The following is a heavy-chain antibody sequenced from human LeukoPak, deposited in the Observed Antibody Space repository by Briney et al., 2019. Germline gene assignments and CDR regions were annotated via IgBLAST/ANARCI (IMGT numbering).Heavy chain of an antibody. V-gene: IGHV3-74*01. Sequence: ETLSLTCAVSGYSISSGYYWGWIRQPPGKGLEWVSGINEEGSDTKYADSVRGQFTISRDNAKNTLSLQMNSLRADDTAVYYCAREGPDYWGQGTLVTVSS. CDR2: INEEGSDT. CDR3: AREGPDY. J-gene: IGHJ4*02. CDR1: GYSISSGYY.